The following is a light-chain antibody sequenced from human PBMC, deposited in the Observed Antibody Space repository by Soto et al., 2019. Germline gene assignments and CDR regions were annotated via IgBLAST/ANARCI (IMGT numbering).Light chain of an antibody. CDR3: QESYSHSRT. CDR2: AAS. J-gene: IGKJ3*01. V-gene: IGKV1-39*01. Sequence: DIQMTQSPSSLSASVGDRFTITCRASQSINTYLNWYQQKPGKAPKLLIYAASSLQSGVPSRFSGSGSGRDFTLTIGSLQPEDFATYYCQESYSHSRTFGPGTKVDI. CDR1: QSINTY.